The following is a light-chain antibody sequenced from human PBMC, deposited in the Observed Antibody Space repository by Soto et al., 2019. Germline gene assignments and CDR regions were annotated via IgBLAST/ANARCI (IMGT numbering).Light chain of an antibody. CDR3: QSFDSSLSGYV. CDR2: GNT. CDR1: SSNIGSNY. Sequence: QSVLTQPPSASGTPGQRVTISCSGSSSNIGSNYVYWYQQLPGTAPKLLIYGNTNRPSGVPDRFSGSKSGTSASLAITGLQVEDAADYYCQSFDSSLSGYVFGTGTKVTVL. J-gene: IGLJ1*01. V-gene: IGLV1-40*01.